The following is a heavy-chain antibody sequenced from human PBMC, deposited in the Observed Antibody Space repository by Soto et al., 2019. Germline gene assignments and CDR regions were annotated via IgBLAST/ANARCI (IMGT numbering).Heavy chain of an antibody. CDR1: GFTFSSYA. Sequence: EVQLLESGGGLVQPGGSLRLSCAASGFTFSSYAMSWVRQAPGKGLEWVSAISGSGGSTYYADSVKGRFTISRDNSNGTVYLPMDSRRAEDTAVYNCAKGLGGSYRPFFDYWGQGPLVTVSS. D-gene: IGHD1-26*01. CDR2: ISGSGGST. J-gene: IGHJ4*02. V-gene: IGHV3-23*01. CDR3: AKGLGGSYRPFFDY.